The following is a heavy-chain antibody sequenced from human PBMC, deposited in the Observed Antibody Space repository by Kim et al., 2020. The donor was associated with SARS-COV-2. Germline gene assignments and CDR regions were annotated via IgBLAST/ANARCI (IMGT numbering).Heavy chain of an antibody. Sequence: GGSLRLSCAASGFTFSSYSMNWVRQAPGKGLEWVSYIISSSSTIYYADSVKGRFTISRDNAKNSLYLQMNSLRAEDTAVYYCARDKQLGWFDPWGQGTLVTVSS. V-gene: IGHV3-48*04. CDR2: IISSSSTI. CDR1: GFTFSSYS. D-gene: IGHD6-13*01. CDR3: ARDKQLGWFDP. J-gene: IGHJ5*02.